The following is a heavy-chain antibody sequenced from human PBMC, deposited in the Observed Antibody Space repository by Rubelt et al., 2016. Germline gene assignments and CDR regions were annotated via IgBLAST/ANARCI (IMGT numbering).Heavy chain of an antibody. Sequence: QVQLVQSGAEVKKPGASVKVSCKASGYTFTSYAMHWVRQAPGQRLEWMGWINDGNGNTKYSQKFQGRGTITRDTSASTAYMELSSLRSEDTAVYYCARAQRIRLLMVYAPTFDYWGQGTLVTVSS. J-gene: IGHJ4*02. CDR1: GYTFTSYA. V-gene: IGHV1-3*01. CDR2: INDGNGNT. CDR3: ARAQRIRLLMVYAPTFDY. D-gene: IGHD2-8*01.